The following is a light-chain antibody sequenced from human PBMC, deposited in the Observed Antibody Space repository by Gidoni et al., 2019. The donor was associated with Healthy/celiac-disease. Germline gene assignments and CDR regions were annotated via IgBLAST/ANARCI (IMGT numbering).Light chain of an antibody. Sequence: PGERVTLSCRASQSVSSSYLTWYQQKPGQAPRLVIYGASTRATGIPARFSGSGSGTDFTLPISSLQPEDFAVYYCQQDYNLPLTFGGGTKVEIK. CDR1: QSVSSSY. CDR3: QQDYNLPLT. CDR2: GAS. J-gene: IGKJ4*01. V-gene: IGKV3D-7*01.